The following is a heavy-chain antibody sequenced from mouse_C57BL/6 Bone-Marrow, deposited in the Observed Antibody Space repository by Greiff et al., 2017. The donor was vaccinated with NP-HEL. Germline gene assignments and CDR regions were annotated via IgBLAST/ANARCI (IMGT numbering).Heavy chain of an antibody. D-gene: IGHD2-1*01. CDR1: GYTFTSYW. CDR3: CNYDFDY. J-gene: IGHJ2*01. Sequence: QVHVKQSGAELVKPGASVKMSCKASGYTFTSYWITWVKQRPGQGLEWIGDIYPGSGSTNYNEKFKSKATLTVDTSSSTAYMQLSSLTSEDSAVYYCCNYDFDYWGQGTTLTVSS. CDR2: IYPGSGST. V-gene: IGHV1-55*01.